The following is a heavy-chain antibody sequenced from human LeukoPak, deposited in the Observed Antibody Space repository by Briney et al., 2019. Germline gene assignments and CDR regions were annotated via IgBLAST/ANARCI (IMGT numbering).Heavy chain of an antibody. CDR3: AQLRYDY. V-gene: IGHV3-23*01. J-gene: IGHJ4*02. CDR1: GFTFRSHT. CDR2: ISGSGGST. Sequence: GGSLRLSCAASGFTFRSHTMNWVRQAPGKGPEWVSAISGSGGSTYYADSVKGRFTISRDNSKNTLYLQMNSLRAEDTAVYYCAQLRYDYWGQGTLVTVSS. D-gene: IGHD5-18*01.